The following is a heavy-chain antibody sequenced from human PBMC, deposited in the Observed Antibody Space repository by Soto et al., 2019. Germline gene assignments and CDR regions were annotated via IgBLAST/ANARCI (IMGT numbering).Heavy chain of an antibody. Sequence: ASVKVSCKAAGCTFTSYAMHWVRQAPGQRLEWMGWINAGNGNTKYSQKFQGRVTITRDTSASTAYMELSSLRSEDTAVYYCARDRPKSPVYYMDVWGKGTTVTVSS. J-gene: IGHJ6*03. CDR3: ARDRPKSPVYYMDV. CDR2: INAGNGNT. V-gene: IGHV1-3*01. CDR1: GCTFTSYA.